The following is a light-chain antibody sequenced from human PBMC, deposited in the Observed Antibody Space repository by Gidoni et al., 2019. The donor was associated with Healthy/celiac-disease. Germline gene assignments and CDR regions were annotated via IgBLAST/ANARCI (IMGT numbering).Light chain of an antibody. J-gene: IGKJ4*01. Sequence: EIVLTQFPATLSLSPGERATLSCRASRSVSSYLDWYQQKSGQAPRLLIYDASNRATGIPARFSGSGSGTDFTLTISSLEPEDFAVYYCQQRSNWPLLTFGGGTKVEIK. CDR1: RSVSSY. CDR2: DAS. V-gene: IGKV3-11*01. CDR3: QQRSNWPLLT.